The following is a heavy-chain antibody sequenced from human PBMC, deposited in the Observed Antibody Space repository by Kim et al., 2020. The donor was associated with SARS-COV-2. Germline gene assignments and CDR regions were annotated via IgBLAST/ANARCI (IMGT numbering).Heavy chain of an antibody. V-gene: IGHV3-30*18. Sequence: GGSLRLSCAASGFTFSSYGMHWVRQAPGKGLEWVAVISYDGSNKYYADSVKGRFTISRDNSKNTLYLQMNSMRAEDTAVYYCAKDLSIVSRGGEAFDIWG. J-gene: IGHJ3*02. CDR2: ISYDGSNK. D-gene: IGHD1-26*01. CDR3: AKDLSIVSRGGEAFDI. CDR1: GFTFSSYG.